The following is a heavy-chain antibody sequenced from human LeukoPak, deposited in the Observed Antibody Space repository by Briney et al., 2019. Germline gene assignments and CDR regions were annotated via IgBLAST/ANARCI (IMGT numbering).Heavy chain of an antibody. D-gene: IGHD3-22*01. CDR1: GGSISSGGYS. J-gene: IGHJ5*02. Sequence: PSETLSLTCAVSGGSISSGGYSWSWIRQPPGKGLEWIGYIYHSGSTYYNPSLKSRVAISVDRSKNQFTLKLSSVTAADTAVYYCARGRADYYDSSGYFAPWGQGTLVTVSS. CDR3: ARGRADYYDSSGYFAP. V-gene: IGHV4-30-2*01. CDR2: IYHSGST.